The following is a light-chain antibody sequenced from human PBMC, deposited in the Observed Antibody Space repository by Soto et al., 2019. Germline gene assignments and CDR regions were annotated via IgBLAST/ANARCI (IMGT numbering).Light chain of an antibody. V-gene: IGLV2-8*01. J-gene: IGLJ2*01. CDR2: EVS. Sequence: QSALTQPPSASGSPGQSVTISCIGTSSDVGGYNYVSWYQQHPGKAPKLMIYEVSKRPSGVPDRFSGSKSGNTASLTVPGLQAEDEADYYCSSYAASNNVGVFGGGTKVTVL. CDR3: SSYAASNNVGV. CDR1: SSDVGGYNY.